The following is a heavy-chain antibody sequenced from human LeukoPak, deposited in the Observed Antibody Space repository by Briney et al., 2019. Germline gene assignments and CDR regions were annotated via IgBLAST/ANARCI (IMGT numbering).Heavy chain of an antibody. V-gene: IGHV4-4*09. CDR3: VQTTGWPGSDY. CDR2: IYNGVPT. CDR1: GAPISRFY. Sequence: PSETLSLICTASGAPISRFYWNWVRQPPGKGLEWIGSIYNGVPTFFNPSLKSRVTLSVDTSKTQFSLQLASVTAADTAVYYCVQTTGWPGSDYWGQGILVTVSS. J-gene: IGHJ4*02. D-gene: IGHD6-19*01.